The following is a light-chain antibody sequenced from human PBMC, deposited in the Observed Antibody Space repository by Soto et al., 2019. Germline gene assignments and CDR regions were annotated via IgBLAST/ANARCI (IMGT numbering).Light chain of an antibody. Sequence: LAQSPGTLSLSPGERATLSCRASQGISSYLAWYQQKPGKAPKLLIYAASTLQSGVPSRFSGSGSGTDFTLTISSLQPEDFATYYCQQLNSYPRTFGPGTKVDIK. V-gene: IGKV1-9*01. CDR2: AAS. CDR1: QGISSY. J-gene: IGKJ3*01. CDR3: QQLNSYPRT.